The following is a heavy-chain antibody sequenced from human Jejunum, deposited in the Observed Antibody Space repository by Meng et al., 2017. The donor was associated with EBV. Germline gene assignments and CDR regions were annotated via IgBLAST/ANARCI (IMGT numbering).Heavy chain of an antibody. J-gene: IGHJ5*02. CDR1: GCTFSHYG. D-gene: IGHD1-14*01. V-gene: IGHV3-30*03. CDR3: ARDETGRFDP. CDR2: LPSYGGNI. Sequence: QLVESGGGVVKLGRALRLSCAASGCTFSHYGMFWVRHAPGKGPEWVAILPSYGGNIYYSVSVKGRFTVSRDNSKNTLYLQMNSLRVEDTAVYYCARDETGRFDPWGQGTLVTVSS.